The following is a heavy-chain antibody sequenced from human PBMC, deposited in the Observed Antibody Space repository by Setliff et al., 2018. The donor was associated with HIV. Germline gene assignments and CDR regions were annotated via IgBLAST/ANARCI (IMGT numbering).Heavy chain of an antibody. D-gene: IGHD5-18*01. J-gene: IGHJ4*02. V-gene: IGHV5-51*01. Sequence: PGESLKLSCEGSGYSFSRYWIGWVRQMPGKGLEWMGVIYPGDSSSKYSPSFQGQVTISVDTSISTAYLQWNSLKASDTAIYYCARHPIHTYGYGAFDFWGRGTLVTVS. CDR3: ARHPIHTYGYGAFDF. CDR1: GYSFSRYW. CDR2: IYPGDSSS.